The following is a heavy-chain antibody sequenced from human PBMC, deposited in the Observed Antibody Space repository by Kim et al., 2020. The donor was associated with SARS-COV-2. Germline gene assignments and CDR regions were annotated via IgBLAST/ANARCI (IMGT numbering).Heavy chain of an antibody. CDR1: GYTFTSYY. J-gene: IGHJ6*02. CDR2: INPSGGST. Sequence: ASVKVSCKASGYTFTSYYMHWVRQAPGQGLEWMGIINPSGGSTSYAQKFQGRVTMTRDTSTSTVYMELSSLRSEDTAVYYCARDRAAAGTHYYYGMDVWGQGTTVTVSS. CDR3: ARDRAAAGTHYYYGMDV. V-gene: IGHV1-46*01. D-gene: IGHD6-13*01.